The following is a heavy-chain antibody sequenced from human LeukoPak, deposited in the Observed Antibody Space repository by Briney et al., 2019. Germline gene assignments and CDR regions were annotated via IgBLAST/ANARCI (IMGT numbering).Heavy chain of an antibody. J-gene: IGHJ6*04. CDR2: INTDGSGT. CDR1: GFTFSSYW. V-gene: IGHV3-74*01. CDR3: AELGITMIGGV. D-gene: IGHD3-10*02. Sequence: GGSLRLSCAASGFTFSSYWMHWVRQAPGKGLVWVSRINTDGSGTSYADSVKGRFTISRDNAKNSLYLQMNSLRAEDTAVYYCAELGITMIGGVWGKGTTVTISS.